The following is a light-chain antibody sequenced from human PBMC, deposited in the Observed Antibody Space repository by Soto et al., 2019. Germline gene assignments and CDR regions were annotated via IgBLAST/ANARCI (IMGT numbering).Light chain of an antibody. Sequence: IHLTQSPSSVSASVGDRVTITCRASQVISSWLAWYQQKPGKAPKLLIYAASSLQSGVPSRFSGSGSGTEFTLTISSLQSEDFAVYYCQQYNNWPGTFGQGTKVDI. J-gene: IGKJ1*01. CDR2: AAS. CDR1: QVISSW. V-gene: IGKV1-12*01. CDR3: QQYNNWPGT.